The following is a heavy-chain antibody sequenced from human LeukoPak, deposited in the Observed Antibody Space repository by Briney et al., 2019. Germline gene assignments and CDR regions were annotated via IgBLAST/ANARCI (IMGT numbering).Heavy chain of an antibody. CDR2: ITGSGGST. D-gene: IGHD5-12*01. CDR3: ATLMRGPTGYSGYGGEDY. CDR1: GFTFSNYA. J-gene: IGHJ4*02. Sequence: GSLRLSCAAFGFTFSNYAMTWVRQAQGKGLQWVSAITGSGGSTYYADSVKGRFAISRDNSKNTLYLQMNSLRAEDTAVYYCATLMRGPTGYSGYGGEDYWGQGTLVTVSS. V-gene: IGHV3-23*01.